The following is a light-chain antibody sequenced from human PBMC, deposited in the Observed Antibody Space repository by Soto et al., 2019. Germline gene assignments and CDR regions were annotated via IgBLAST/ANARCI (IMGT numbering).Light chain of an antibody. CDR3: SSYTSSSGYV. Sequence: QSVLTQPASFSVSPEQSITISCTGTSSDVGGYNYVSWYQQHPGKAPKLMIYDVSNRPSGVSNRFPGSKSGNTASLTISGLQAEDEADYYCSSYTSSSGYVFGTGTKVTVL. V-gene: IGLV2-14*01. J-gene: IGLJ1*01. CDR2: DVS. CDR1: SSDVGGYNY.